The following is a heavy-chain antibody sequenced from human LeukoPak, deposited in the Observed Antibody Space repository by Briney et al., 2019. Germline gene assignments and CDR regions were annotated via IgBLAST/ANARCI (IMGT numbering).Heavy chain of an antibody. CDR1: GFTFSSYS. CDR2: ISSSSSYI. Sequence: GGSLRLSCAASGFTFSSYSMNWVRQAPGKGLEWVSSISSSSSYIYYADSVKGRFTISRDNAKNSLYLQMNSLKASDTAMYYCARFLAVAAFDYWGQGTLVTVSS. D-gene: IGHD6-19*01. CDR3: ARFLAVAAFDY. J-gene: IGHJ4*02. V-gene: IGHV3-21*04.